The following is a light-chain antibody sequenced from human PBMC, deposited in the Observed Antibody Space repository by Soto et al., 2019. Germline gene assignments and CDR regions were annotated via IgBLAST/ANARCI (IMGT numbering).Light chain of an antibody. J-gene: IGKJ1*01. CDR1: QTIDNT. CDR3: QQCDTSRTWT. Sequence: EIVMTQSPATLSLSPGERATLSCRASQTIDNTLAWYQRKPGQAPRLLIYDASTRATGVPARFSGSGSGTDFTLTISRLEPEDFAVYYCQQCDTSRTWTFGQGTKVDIK. CDR2: DAS. V-gene: IGKV3-15*01.